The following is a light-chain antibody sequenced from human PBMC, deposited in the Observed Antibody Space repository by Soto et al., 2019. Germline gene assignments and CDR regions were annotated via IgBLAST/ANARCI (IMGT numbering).Light chain of an antibody. V-gene: IGLV2-14*03. CDR1: NSDVGGYNY. Sequence: HSVLPTPASLSGAPGQSITISCTGNNSDVGGYNYVSWYQHHPGKAPKLIIYDVTNRPSGVSNPFSGSKSGNTASLTISGLQPEDEADYYCSSYTTSNTRQIVFGTGTKVTVL. CDR3: SSYTTSNTRQIV. CDR2: DVT. J-gene: IGLJ1*01.